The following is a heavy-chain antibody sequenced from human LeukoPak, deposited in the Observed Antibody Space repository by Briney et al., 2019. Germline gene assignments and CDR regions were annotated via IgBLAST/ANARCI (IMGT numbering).Heavy chain of an antibody. CDR1: GFTFSDYY. V-gene: IGHV3-11*01. Sequence: NPGGSLRLSCAASGFTFSDYYMSWIRQAPGKGLEWVSYISSSDSTIYYADSVKGRFTISRDNAKNSLYLQMNSLRAEDTAVYYCARVPYGGNSLYFDYWGQGTLVTVSS. CDR2: ISSSDSTI. J-gene: IGHJ4*02. D-gene: IGHD4-23*01. CDR3: ARVPYGGNSLYFDY.